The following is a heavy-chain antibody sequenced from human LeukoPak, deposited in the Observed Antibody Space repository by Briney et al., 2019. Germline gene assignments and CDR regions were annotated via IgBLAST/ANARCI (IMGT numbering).Heavy chain of an antibody. CDR1: GFTFDDYA. V-gene: IGHV3-9*01. CDR2: ISWNSGSI. CDR3: GSWYFAFDI. Sequence: PGRSLRLSCAASGFTFDDYAMHWVRQAPGKGLEWVSGISWNSGSIGYADSVKGRFTISRDNAKNTLYLQMNSLRAEDTAVYFCGSWYFAFDIWGQGTMVTVSS. D-gene: IGHD6-13*01. J-gene: IGHJ3*02.